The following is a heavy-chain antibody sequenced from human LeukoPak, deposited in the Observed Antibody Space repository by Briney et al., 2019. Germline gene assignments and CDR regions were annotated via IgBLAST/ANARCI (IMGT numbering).Heavy chain of an antibody. Sequence: SETLSLTCTVSGGSLSSGGYYWSWIRQPPGKGLEWIGEINHSGSTNYNPSLKSRVTISVDTSKNQFSLKLSSVTAADTAVYYCARKERIAVAGTRGYYYGMDVWGQGTTVTVSS. CDR1: GGSLSSGGYY. CDR2: INHSGST. D-gene: IGHD6-19*01. J-gene: IGHJ6*02. CDR3: ARKERIAVAGTRGYYYGMDV. V-gene: IGHV4-34*01.